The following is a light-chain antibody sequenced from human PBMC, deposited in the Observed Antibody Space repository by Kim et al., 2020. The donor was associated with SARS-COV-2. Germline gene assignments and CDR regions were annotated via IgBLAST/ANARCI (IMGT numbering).Light chain of an antibody. Sequence: ELVLTQSPGTLSLSPGERATLSCRASQSVSSSHLAWYQQKPGQAPRLLIYGASSRATGIPDRFSGSGSGTDFTLTISRLEPEDFAVYYCQHYGYSPYTFGQRTKLAI. V-gene: IGKV3-20*01. CDR1: QSVSSSH. J-gene: IGKJ2*01. CDR2: GAS. CDR3: QHYGYSPYT.